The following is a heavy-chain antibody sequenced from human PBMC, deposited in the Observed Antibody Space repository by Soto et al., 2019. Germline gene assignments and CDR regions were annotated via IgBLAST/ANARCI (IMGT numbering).Heavy chain of an antibody. V-gene: IGHV3-72*01. Sequence: EVQLVESGGGLVQPGGTLRLSCAASGFTLSDHYIDWVRQAPGKALEWVGRSRDKAQRYSTEYAASVKGRFVTARDDSRNSVFLQMNRLQTEDTAVYYCVRATYFSDSGHYTRCFDYWGYGTLVNVSS. CDR1: GFTLSDHY. CDR3: VRATYFSDSGHYTRCFDY. D-gene: IGHD3-22*01. CDR2: SRDKAQRYST. J-gene: IGHJ4*01.